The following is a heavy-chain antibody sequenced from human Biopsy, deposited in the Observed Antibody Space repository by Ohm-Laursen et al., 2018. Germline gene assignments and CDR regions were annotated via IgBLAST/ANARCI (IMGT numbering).Heavy chain of an antibody. CDR1: GFSLSPRRMC. D-gene: IGHD6-13*01. J-gene: IGHJ6*02. CDR3: ARTPILIVSAGLVYRHRRHLQGMDV. CDR2: CDWEVYK. V-gene: IGHV2-70*11. Sequence: TQTLTLTCSFSGFSLSPRRMCVSWIRQAPGKALDWLARCDWEVYKAHSASLQTKLSISKDPSNDQVVLTVNNVDPADTATYYCARTPILIVSAGLVYRHRRHLQGMDVWGQGIAVTVS.